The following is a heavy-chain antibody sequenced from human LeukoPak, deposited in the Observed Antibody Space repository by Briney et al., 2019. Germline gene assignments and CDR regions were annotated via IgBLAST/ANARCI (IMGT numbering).Heavy chain of an antibody. CDR3: AKAGRWYGDAHPIYYYYYGMDV. D-gene: IGHD4-17*01. CDR2: XXXXGXXT. CDR1: GFTXSXYA. V-gene: IGHV3-23*01. Sequence: AAGGFTXSXYAMXGGRQAAGKGVGWGXXXXXXGXXTYYADCVKCGFTIARENSKNTLYLQMNSLKAEDTAVYYCAKAGRWYGDAHPIYYYYYGMDVWGQGTTVTVSS. J-gene: IGHJ6*02.